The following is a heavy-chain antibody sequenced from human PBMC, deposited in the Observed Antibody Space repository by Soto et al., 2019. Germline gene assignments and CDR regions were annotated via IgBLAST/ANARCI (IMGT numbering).Heavy chain of an antibody. CDR2: ISYEGTKK. V-gene: IGHV3-33*01. D-gene: IGHD6-13*01. Sequence: QVQLVESGGGVVQPGRSLRLSCATSGFIFRSYGIHWVRQAPGKGLEWVSLISYEGTKKYYADSVKGRFTISRDNSKNTLSLQMSSLRAEDTAVYYCARAIAADWYSYYGLDVWGQGTTVTVSS. J-gene: IGHJ6*02. CDR1: GFIFRSYG. CDR3: ARAIAADWYSYYGLDV.